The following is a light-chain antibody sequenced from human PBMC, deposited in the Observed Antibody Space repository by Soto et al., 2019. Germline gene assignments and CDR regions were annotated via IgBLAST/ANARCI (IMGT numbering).Light chain of an antibody. CDR2: DAS. CDR3: QQDQTPWT. V-gene: IGKV1-5*01. Sequence: DIEMTQSPSTLSASVGDRVIITCRASQSVSRWLAWYQQKPGKAPNLLIYDASSVACGAPPRFSGSVSGKGFPLTSSREQEDDVAIYYCQQDQTPWTFGQGTKLEIK. CDR1: QSVSRW. J-gene: IGKJ1*01.